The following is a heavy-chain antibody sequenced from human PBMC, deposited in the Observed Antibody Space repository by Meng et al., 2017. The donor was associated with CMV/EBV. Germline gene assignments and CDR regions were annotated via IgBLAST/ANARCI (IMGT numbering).Heavy chain of an antibody. CDR3: AKVKFWSGPLDV. J-gene: IGHJ6*02. Sequence: GESLKISCAASGFTFSSYWMHWVRQAPGKGLVWVSRINSDGSSTSYADSVKGRFTISRDNAKNTLYLQMNSLRAEDTAVYYCAKVKFWSGPLDVWGQGITVTVSS. V-gene: IGHV3-74*01. D-gene: IGHD3-3*01. CDR2: INSDGSST. CDR1: GFTFSSYW.